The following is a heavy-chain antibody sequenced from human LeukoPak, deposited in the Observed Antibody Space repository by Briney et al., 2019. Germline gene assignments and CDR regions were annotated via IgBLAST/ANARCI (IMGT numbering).Heavy chain of an antibody. J-gene: IGHJ4*02. CDR2: INHSGST. Sequence: SETLCLTCAVYGGSFSGYYWSWIRQPPGKGLEWIGEINHSGSTNYNPSLKSRVTISVDTSKNQFSLKLSSVTAADTAVYYCARGGYYDSSGYYPFDYWGQGTLVTVSS. CDR1: GGSFSGYY. CDR3: ARGGYYDSSGYYPFDY. V-gene: IGHV4-34*01. D-gene: IGHD3-22*01.